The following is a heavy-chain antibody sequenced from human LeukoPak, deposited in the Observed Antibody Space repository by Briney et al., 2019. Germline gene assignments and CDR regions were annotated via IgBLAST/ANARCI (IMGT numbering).Heavy chain of an antibody. V-gene: IGHV4-4*07. J-gene: IGHJ4*02. CDR3: ARDLGIAAADTPFDY. CDR1: GGSISSYY. D-gene: IGHD6-13*01. Sequence: SETLSLTCTVSGGSISSYYWSWIRQPAGKGLEWIGRIYTSGSTNYNPSLESRVTMSVDTPKNQFSLKLSSVTAADTAVYYCARDLGIAAADTPFDYWGQGTLVTVSS. CDR2: IYTSGST.